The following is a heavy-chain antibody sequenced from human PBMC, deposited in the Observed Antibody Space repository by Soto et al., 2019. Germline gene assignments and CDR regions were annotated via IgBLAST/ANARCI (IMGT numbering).Heavy chain of an antibody. V-gene: IGHV3-23*01. Sequence: PGGSLRLSCAASGFTFSSYAMSWVRQAPGKGLEWVSTIVGSGGNTYYADSVKGRFTISRDNSKNTLYLQMNSLRTEDTAIYYCAKGGGLSYSYYMGVWGKGTTVTVSS. D-gene: IGHD1-26*01. CDR2: IVGSGGNT. J-gene: IGHJ6*03. CDR3: AKGGGLSYSYYMGV. CDR1: GFTFSSYA.